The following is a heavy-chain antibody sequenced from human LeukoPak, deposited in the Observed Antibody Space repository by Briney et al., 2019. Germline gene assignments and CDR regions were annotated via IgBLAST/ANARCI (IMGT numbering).Heavy chain of an antibody. CDR3: AKDSKIVGATFRSYHYMDV. D-gene: IGHD1-26*01. CDR1: GFTFSDYY. Sequence: GGSLRLSCAASGFTFSDYYMSWIRQAPGKGLEWVSAIRGSGDRTHYADSVKGRFTISRDNSKNTLYLQMNSLRAEDTAVYYCAKDSKIVGATFRSYHYMDVWGKGTAVTVSS. V-gene: IGHV3-23*01. J-gene: IGHJ6*03. CDR2: IRGSGDRT.